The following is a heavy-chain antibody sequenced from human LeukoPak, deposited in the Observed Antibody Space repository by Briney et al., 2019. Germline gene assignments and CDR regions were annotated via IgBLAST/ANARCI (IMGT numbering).Heavy chain of an antibody. J-gene: IGHJ4*02. D-gene: IGHD3-22*01. CDR3: ARLSYYYDSSGPS. CDR1: GGSFSGFY. CDR2: IYYSGST. V-gene: IGHV4-34*01. Sequence: SETLSLTCAVYGGSFSGFYWSWIRQPPGKGLEWIGSIYYSGSTYYNPSLKSRVTISVDTSKNQFSLKLSSVTAADTAVYYCARLSYYYDSSGPSWGQGTLVTVSS.